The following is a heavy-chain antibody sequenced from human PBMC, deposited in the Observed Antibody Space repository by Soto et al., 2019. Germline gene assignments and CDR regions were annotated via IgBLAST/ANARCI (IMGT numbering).Heavy chain of an antibody. D-gene: IGHD3-10*01. CDR2: ISWNGDAT. CDR1: GFTFDDYA. V-gene: IGHV3-9*01. J-gene: IGHJ4*02. CDR3: ANLPLSASGFDC. Sequence: EVQLVESGGALVQPGGSLRLSCTASGFTFDDYAIHWVRQAPGKGLEWISGISWNGDATGYAASVKGRFTISRDNAKNSLYLLMNSLRTEDTAMYFCANLPLSASGFDCWGQGTLVTVAS.